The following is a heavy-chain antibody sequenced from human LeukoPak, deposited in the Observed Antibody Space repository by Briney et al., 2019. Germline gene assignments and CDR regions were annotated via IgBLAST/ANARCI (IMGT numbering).Heavy chain of an antibody. D-gene: IGHD3-10*01. J-gene: IGHJ5*02. CDR2: INPNNGDT. Sequence: ASVKVSCKASGYTFTGYYMHWVRQAPGQGLEWMGWINPNNGDTHYAQKFQGTVTMTRDTSISTAYMELSSLRSDDTAVYYCARITMVRGANWFDTWGQGTLVVVSS. CDR3: ARITMVRGANWFDT. V-gene: IGHV1-2*02. CDR1: GYTFTGYY.